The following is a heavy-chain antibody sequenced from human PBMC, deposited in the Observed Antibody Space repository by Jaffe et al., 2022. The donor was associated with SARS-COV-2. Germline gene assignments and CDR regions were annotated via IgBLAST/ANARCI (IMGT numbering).Heavy chain of an antibody. D-gene: IGHD3-10*01. CDR2: ISYDGSNK. J-gene: IGHJ5*02. CDR1: GFTFSSYA. CDR3: ARVGSGVTPGWFDP. Sequence: QVQLVESGGGVVQPGRSLRLSCAASGFTFSSYAMHWVRQAPGKGLEWVAVISYDGSNKYYADSVKGRFTISRDNSKNTLYLQMNSLRAEDTAVYYCARVGSGVTPGWFDPWGQGTLVTVSS. V-gene: IGHV3-30*04.